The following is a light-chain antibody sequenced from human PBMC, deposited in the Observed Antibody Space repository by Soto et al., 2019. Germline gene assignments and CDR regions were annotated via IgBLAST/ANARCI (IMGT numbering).Light chain of an antibody. V-gene: IGLV2-14*01. J-gene: IGLJ2*01. CDR1: SIDVGAYNY. CDR3: SSYTSSSTLV. Sequence: QSVLTQFASVSGSPGQSITISCTGTSIDVGAYNYVSWYQQHPDKAPKLLIYEVGNRPSGVSFRFSGSKSGNTASLTISGLQAEDEADYYCSSYTSSSTLVFGGGTKLTVL. CDR2: EVG.